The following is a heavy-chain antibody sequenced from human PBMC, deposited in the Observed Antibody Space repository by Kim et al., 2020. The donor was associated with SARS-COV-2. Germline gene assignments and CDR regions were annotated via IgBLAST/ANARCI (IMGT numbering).Heavy chain of an antibody. CDR3: AKDTIYGSGSFPIDY. D-gene: IGHD3-10*01. V-gene: IGHV3-43*01. Sequence: ESLKGRLTITRDNSKNSLYLKMNSMRTEDTALYYCAKDTIYGSGSFPIDYWGQGTLVTVSS. J-gene: IGHJ4*02.